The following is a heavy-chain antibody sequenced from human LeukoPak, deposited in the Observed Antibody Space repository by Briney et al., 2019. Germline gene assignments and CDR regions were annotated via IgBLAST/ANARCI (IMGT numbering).Heavy chain of an antibody. CDR2: IYYSGST. D-gene: IGHD5-18*01. CDR3: ARHKKSIVDTDLGP. J-gene: IGHJ5*02. Sequence: SETLSLTCTVSGDSLGSGMYYWGWIRQPPGKGLEWIGNIYYSGSTYYNPSLKSRVTISVDTSKNQFSLKLSSVTAADTAVYYCARHKKSIVDTDLGPWGQETLVTVAS. V-gene: IGHV4-39*01. CDR1: GDSLGSGMYY.